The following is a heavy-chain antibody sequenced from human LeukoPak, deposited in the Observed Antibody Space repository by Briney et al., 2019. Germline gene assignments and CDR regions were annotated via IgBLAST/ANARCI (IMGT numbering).Heavy chain of an antibody. CDR3: ATLDRYAFDI. J-gene: IGHJ3*02. CDR2: IYSGGST. V-gene: IGHV3-53*01. CDR1: GLTVSSKD. D-gene: IGHD3/OR15-3a*01. Sequence: GGSLRLSCAASGLTVSSKDMSWVRQAPGKGLEWVSVIYSGGSTYYSDSVKGRFTISRDNSKKTLYLQMNSLRAEDPALYYCATLDRYAFDIWGQGTMVPVSS.